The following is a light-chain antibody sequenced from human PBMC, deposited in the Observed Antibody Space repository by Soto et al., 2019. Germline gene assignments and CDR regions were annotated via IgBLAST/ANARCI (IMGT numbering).Light chain of an antibody. J-gene: IGKJ1*01. V-gene: IGKV3-20*01. CDR3: PQYGTSKT. CDR2: GAS. Sequence: EIVLTQSPGTLSLSPGERATLSCRASQIVRSTYVGWNQHKPGQAPSLLIYGASNRAIGVPDRFSGSGCGTVFTLTMSRLEPDDFAVYFCPQYGTSKTVGQGTKGDIK. CDR1: QIVRSTY.